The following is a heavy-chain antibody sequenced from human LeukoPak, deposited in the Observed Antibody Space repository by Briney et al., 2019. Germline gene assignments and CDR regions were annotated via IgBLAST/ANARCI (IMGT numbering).Heavy chain of an antibody. CDR1: GFTFSSYD. CDR3: ARGSSVADWYYYGMDV. CDR2: IGTAGDT. V-gene: IGHV3-13*01. Sequence: PGGSLRLSCAASGFTFSSYDMPWVRQATGKGLEWVSAIGTAGDTYYPGSVKGRFTISRENAKNSLYLQMNSLRAGDTAVYYCARGSSVADWYYYGMDVWGQGTTVTVSS. D-gene: IGHD3-9*01. J-gene: IGHJ6*02.